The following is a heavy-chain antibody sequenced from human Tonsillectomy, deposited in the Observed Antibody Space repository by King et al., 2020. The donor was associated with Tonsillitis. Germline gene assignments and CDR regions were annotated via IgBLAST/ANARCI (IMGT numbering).Heavy chain of an antibody. Sequence: VQLVESGGGVVQPGRSLRLSCAASGFTFSSYGMHWVRQAPGKGLEWVAVISYDGSNKYYADSVKGRFTISRDNSKNTLYLQMNSLRAEDTAVYYCVKDTGLWELDNWGQGTLVTVSS. CDR2: ISYDGSNK. D-gene: IGHD1-26*01. J-gene: IGHJ4*02. CDR1: GFTFSSYG. V-gene: IGHV3-30*18. CDR3: VKDTGLWELDN.